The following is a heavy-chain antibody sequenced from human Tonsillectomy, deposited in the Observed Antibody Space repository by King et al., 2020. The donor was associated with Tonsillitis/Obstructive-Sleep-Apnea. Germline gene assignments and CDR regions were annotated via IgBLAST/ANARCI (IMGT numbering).Heavy chain of an antibody. D-gene: IGHD6-6*01. CDR2: IKQDGGEK. J-gene: IGHJ4*02. CDR3: ARVSMGRPARPGFDY. CDR1: GFTFSSYW. Sequence: VQLVESGGGLVKPGGSLRLSCAASGFTFSSYWMSWVRQAPGQGLEWVANIKQDGGEKYYVDSVKGRFTISRDNATNSLYLQMNSLRAEDTAVYYCARVSMGRPARPGFDYWGQGTLVTVSS. V-gene: IGHV3-7*01.